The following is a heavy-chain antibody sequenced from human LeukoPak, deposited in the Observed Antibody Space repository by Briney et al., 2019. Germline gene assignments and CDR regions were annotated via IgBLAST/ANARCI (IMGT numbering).Heavy chain of an antibody. V-gene: IGHV3-33*01. CDR3: ARAAGGVSHYFDY. J-gene: IGHJ4*02. CDR1: GFTFSSYG. CDR2: IWYDGSNK. Sequence: GGSLRLSCAVSGFTFSSYGMHWVRQAPGKGLEWVAVIWYDGSNKYYADSVEGRFTISRDNSKNTLYLQMNSLRAEDTAVYYCARAAGGVSHYFDYWGQGTLVTVSS. D-gene: IGHD3-16*01.